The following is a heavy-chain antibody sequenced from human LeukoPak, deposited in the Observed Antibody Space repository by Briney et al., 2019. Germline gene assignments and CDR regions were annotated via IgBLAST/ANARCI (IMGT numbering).Heavy chain of an antibody. CDR3: AKDWWYSSGWPFDY. J-gene: IGHJ4*02. CDR1: GYTFTSYD. D-gene: IGHD6-19*01. V-gene: IGHV1-8*01. Sequence: ASVKVSCKASGYTFTSYDINWVRQATGQGLEWMGWMNPNSGNTGYAQKFQGRVTMTRNTSISTAYMEQSSLRSEDTAVYYCAKDWWYSSGWPFDYWGQGTLVTVSS. CDR2: MNPNSGNT.